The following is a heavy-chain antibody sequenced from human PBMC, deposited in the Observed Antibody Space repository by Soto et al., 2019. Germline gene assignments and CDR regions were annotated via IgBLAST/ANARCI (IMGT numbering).Heavy chain of an antibody. CDR3: ASFSIAATDPYGMDV. J-gene: IGHJ6*02. CDR2: ISAYNGNT. Sequence: QVQLVQSGAEVKKPGASVEVSCKASGYTFTSYGISWVRQAPGQGLEWMGWISAYNGNTNYAQKLQGRVTMTTDTSTSTAYMELRSLRSDDTAVYYCASFSIAATDPYGMDVWGQATTVTVSS. CDR1: GYTFTSYG. D-gene: IGHD6-13*01. V-gene: IGHV1-18*01.